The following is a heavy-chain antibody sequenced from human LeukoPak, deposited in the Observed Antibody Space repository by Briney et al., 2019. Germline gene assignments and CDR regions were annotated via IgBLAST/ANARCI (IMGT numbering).Heavy chain of an antibody. CDR1: GCTFSSSA. CDR2: IIPALNIT. J-gene: IGHJ6*02. D-gene: IGHD5-18*01. V-gene: IGHV1-69*04. CDR3: ARDQGLTAPPPYGLDV. Sequence: GASVKVSCKTSGCTFSSSAITWLRQAPGQGLEWMGRIIPALNITSYAQKFQGRVTITADTSTSTAYMELSSLRSEETAVYYCARDQGLTAPPPYGLDVWGQGTPVTVSS.